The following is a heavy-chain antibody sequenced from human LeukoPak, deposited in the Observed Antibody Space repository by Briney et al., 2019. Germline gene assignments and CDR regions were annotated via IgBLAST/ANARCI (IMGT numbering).Heavy chain of an antibody. CDR3: AKNVREAHWYYYYMDV. CDR1: GFTFSTYA. V-gene: IGHV3-30*04. J-gene: IGHJ6*03. Sequence: GGSLRLSSAASGFTFSTYAMHWVRQAPGKGLEWVAVIPYDGSNKYYADSVKGRFTISRENSKNRLYLQMNSLRAEDTAVYYCAKNVREAHWYYYYMDVWGKGTTVTVSS. D-gene: IGHD1-1*01. CDR2: IPYDGSNK.